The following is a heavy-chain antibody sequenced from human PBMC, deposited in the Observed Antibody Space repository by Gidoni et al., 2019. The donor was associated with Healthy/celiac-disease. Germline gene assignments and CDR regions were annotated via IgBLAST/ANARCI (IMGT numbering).Heavy chain of an antibody. CDR1: CGSISSSSYY. CDR3: ARVVVVVAATSPFDY. Sequence: QLQLQESCPGLVTPSETLSLTCTVSCGSISSSSYYWGWIRQPPGKGLEWIGSIYYSGSTYYNPSLKSRVTISVDTYKNQFSLKLSSVTAADTAVYYCARVVVVVAATSPFDYWGQGTLVTVSS. D-gene: IGHD2-15*01. CDR2: IYYSGST. J-gene: IGHJ4*02. V-gene: IGHV4-39*01.